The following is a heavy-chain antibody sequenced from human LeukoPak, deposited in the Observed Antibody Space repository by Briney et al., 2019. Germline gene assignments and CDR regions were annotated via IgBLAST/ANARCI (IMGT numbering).Heavy chain of an antibody. D-gene: IGHD2/OR15-2a*01. CDR1: GFTFSNYW. Sequence: GGSLRLSCAASGFTFSNYWMSWVRQAPGKGLEWVANLKQDGSEIHYVDSMKGRFTISRDNAKNSLYLQMNSLRAEDTALYYCARRGIVIAAFDYWGQGTLVTVSS. V-gene: IGHV3-7*01. CDR3: ARRGIVIAAFDY. J-gene: IGHJ4*02. CDR2: LKQDGSEI.